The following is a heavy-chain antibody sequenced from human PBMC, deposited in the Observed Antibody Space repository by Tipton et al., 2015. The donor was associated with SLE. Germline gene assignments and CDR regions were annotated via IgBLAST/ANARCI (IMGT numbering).Heavy chain of an antibody. V-gene: IGHV3-21*03. CDR2: ISLSSSYI. J-gene: IGHJ2*01. CDR3: AREPTLGWYFDL. CDR1: GFTFSSYA. Sequence: LSLTCVVSGFTFSSYAMNWVRQAPGKGLEWVSSISLSSSYIYYADSVKGRFTISRDNAKNSLYLQMSSLRPEDTAIYYCAREPTLGWYFDLWGRGILVSVSS.